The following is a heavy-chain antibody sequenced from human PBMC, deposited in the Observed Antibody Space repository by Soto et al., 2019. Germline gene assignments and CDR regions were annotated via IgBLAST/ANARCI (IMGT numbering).Heavy chain of an antibody. CDR1: AYTFTGYY. CDR3: ARSVSFKTNRPQF. CDR2: INPDSGDT. D-gene: IGHD6-6*01. J-gene: IGHJ4*02. Sequence: WVKGSCKASAYTFTGYYMHWVRQAPGQGLEWVGWINPDSGDTNYAQQFQGRVTVTRDTSVSTAYMEENGLRSDDTAVYYCARSVSFKTNRPQFWGQGTLVTGSS. V-gene: IGHV1-2*02.